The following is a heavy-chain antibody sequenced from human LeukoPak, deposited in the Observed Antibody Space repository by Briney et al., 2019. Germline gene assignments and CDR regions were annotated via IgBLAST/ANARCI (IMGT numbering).Heavy chain of an antibody. D-gene: IGHD2-2*01. J-gene: IGHJ4*02. V-gene: IGHV3-7*01. CDR3: ASGDCSSTSCYGSS. CDR1: GFTFSSYW. Sequence: GGSLRLSCAASGFTFSSYWMSWVRQAPGKGLEWVANIKQDGSEKYYVDSVKGRFTISRDNAKNSLYLQMNSLRAEDTAVYYCASGDCSSTSCYGSSWGQGTLVTVSS. CDR2: IKQDGSEK.